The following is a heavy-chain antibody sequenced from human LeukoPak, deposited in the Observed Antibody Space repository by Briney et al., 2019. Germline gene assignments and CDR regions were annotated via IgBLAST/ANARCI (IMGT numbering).Heavy chain of an antibody. CDR2: IWYDGSNK. CDR1: GFTFSSYG. D-gene: IGHD3-10*01. J-gene: IGHJ4*02. CDR3: ARAPLYYYGSGSLFFDY. V-gene: IGHV3-33*01. Sequence: GGSLRLSCAASGFTFSSYGMHWVRQAPGKGLEWVAVIWYDGSNKYYADSVKGRFTISRDNSKNTLYLKMNSLRAEDTAVYYCARAPLYYYGSGSLFFDYWGQGTLVTVSS.